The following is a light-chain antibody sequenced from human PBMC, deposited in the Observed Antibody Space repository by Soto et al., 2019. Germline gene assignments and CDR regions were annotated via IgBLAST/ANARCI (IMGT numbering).Light chain of an antibody. CDR2: AAS. Sequence: DIQLTQSPSFLSASVGDRVTITCRASQGISSYLAWFQQKPGEAPNLLIFAASNLQSGVPSRFSGSGSGTEFTLTISSLQPEDFATYYCLQLSSYPYTFGQGTKLEIK. CDR1: QGISSY. V-gene: IGKV1-9*01. J-gene: IGKJ2*01. CDR3: LQLSSYPYT.